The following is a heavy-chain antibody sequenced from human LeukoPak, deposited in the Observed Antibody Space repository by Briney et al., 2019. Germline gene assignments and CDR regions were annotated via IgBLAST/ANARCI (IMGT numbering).Heavy chain of an antibody. CDR3: ARLTGAASGTYYFDF. D-gene: IGHD1-26*01. J-gene: IGHJ4*02. Sequence: GGSLRLSCAASGFIFDDYAMYWVRQAPGKGLEWVSGISWNSRIIDYADSVKGRFTISRDNAKTSLYLQMNSLTTEDTAFYYCARLTGAASGTYYFDFWGQGILVTVSS. V-gene: IGHV3-9*01. CDR2: ISWNSRII. CDR1: GFIFDDYA.